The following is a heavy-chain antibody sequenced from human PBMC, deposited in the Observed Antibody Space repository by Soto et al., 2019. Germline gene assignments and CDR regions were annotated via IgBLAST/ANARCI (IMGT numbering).Heavy chain of an antibody. CDR3: ARESGGATATLDYYYFYMDV. V-gene: IGHV1-2*04. J-gene: IGHJ6*03. D-gene: IGHD5-12*01. Sequence: ASVKVSCKASGDRFTDYYMHWVRQAPGQGLEWMGWINPNSGVTKYAQKFQGWVTMTRDTSIRTVYMQLSRLRFDDTAIYYCARESGGATATLDYYYFYMDVWGTGTSVTVSS. CDR2: INPNSGVT. CDR1: GDRFTDYY.